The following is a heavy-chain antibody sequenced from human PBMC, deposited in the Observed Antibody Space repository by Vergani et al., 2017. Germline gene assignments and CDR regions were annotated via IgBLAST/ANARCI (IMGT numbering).Heavy chain of an antibody. D-gene: IGHD3/OR15-3a*01. Sequence: QVPLQESGPGMVKPSQTLSLTCSVSGVPVSCNAFHWKWNRQPAGKGLEWVGRIYGSGKINYNPSLESRVTISRDTSKNQFSLKVHSVTAADTAVYYCARGETRTDWLDPWGQGTQVIVSS. J-gene: IGHJ5*02. CDR3: ARGETRTDWLDP. V-gene: IGHV4-61*02. CDR2: IYGSGKI. CDR1: GVPVSCNAFH.